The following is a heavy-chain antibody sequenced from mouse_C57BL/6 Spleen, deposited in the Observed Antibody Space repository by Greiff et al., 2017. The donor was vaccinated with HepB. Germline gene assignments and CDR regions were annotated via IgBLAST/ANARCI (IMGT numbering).Heavy chain of an antibody. J-gene: IGHJ4*01. CDR3: VRQDYYGSSPYAMDY. D-gene: IGHD1-1*01. CDR2: IRSKSNNYAT. CDR1: GFSFNTYA. Sequence: EVHLVESGGGLVQPKGSLKLSCAASGFSFNTYAMNWVRQAPGKGLEWVARIRSKSNNYATYYADSVKDRFTISRDDSESMLYLQMNNLKTEDTAMYYCVRQDYYGSSPYAMDYWGQGTSVTVSS. V-gene: IGHV10-1*01.